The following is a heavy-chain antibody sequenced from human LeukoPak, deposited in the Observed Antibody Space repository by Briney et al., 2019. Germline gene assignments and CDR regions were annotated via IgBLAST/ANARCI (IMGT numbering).Heavy chain of an antibody. Sequence: GASVKVSCKASGCTFTGYYMHWVRQAPGQGLEWMGWINPNSGGTNYAQKFQGRVTMTRDTSISTAYMELSRLRSDDTAVYYCARDADYGDHDFDYWGQGTLVTVSS. J-gene: IGHJ4*02. CDR1: GCTFTGYY. V-gene: IGHV1-2*02. D-gene: IGHD3-16*01. CDR3: ARDADYGDHDFDY. CDR2: INPNSGGT.